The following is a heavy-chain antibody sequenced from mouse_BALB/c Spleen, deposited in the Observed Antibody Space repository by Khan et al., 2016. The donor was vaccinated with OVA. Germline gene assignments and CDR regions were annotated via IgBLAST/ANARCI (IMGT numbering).Heavy chain of an antibody. J-gene: IGHJ1*01. D-gene: IGHD1-1*01. CDR2: VNPNNGGT. CDR3: AIYNGYFDV. CDR1: GYSFTGYY. Sequence: VQLKESGPDLVKPGASVKISCKASGYSFTGYYIHWVKQSHGKSLEWIGRVNPNNGGTSYNQKFKGKAILTVDKSSNTAYMELRSLTSEDAAVYSCAIYNGYFDVWGAGTTVTVSS. V-gene: IGHV1-18*01.